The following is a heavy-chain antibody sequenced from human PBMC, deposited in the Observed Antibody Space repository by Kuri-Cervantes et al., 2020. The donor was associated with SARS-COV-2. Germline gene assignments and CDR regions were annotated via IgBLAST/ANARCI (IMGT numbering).Heavy chain of an antibody. CDR2: ISSSSYI. CDR3: ARASAGSSWGYYYYMDV. D-gene: IGHD1-26*01. J-gene: IGHJ6*03. V-gene: IGHV3-21*01. CDR1: GFTFSSYW. Sequence: LSLTCAASGFTFSSYWMSWVRQAPGKGLEWVSSISSSSYIYYADSVKGRFTISRDNAGNSLFLQMNSLRSEDTAVYYCARASAGSSWGYYYYMDVWGIGTTVTVSS.